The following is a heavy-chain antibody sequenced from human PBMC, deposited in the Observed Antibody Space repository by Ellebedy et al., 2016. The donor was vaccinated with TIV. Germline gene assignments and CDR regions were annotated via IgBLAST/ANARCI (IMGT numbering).Heavy chain of an antibody. CDR1: GASINSY. D-gene: IGHD2-8*01. CDR3: ARGLGYCPNNSCLDAFDI. Sequence: MPSETLSLTCTVSGASINSYWNWIRQPPGRGLEYIGYVYYSGKTNYNPSLKSRVTISGDTSKNQFSLKLRSVTAADTAVYFCARGLGYCPNNSCLDAFDIWGQGTMVTVSS. CDR2: VYYSGKT. J-gene: IGHJ3*02. V-gene: IGHV4-59*01.